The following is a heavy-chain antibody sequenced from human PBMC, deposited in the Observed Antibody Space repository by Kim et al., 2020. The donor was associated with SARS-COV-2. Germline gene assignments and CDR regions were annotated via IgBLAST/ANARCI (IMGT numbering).Heavy chain of an antibody. D-gene: IGHD4-17*01. CDR3: ARDPSGETYYFDY. Sequence: YTHSLKARFTSSRDNSKRTVFLQMNSLRAEETAVYFCARDPSGETYYFDYWGQGTLVTVSS. V-gene: IGHV3-30*03. J-gene: IGHJ4*02.